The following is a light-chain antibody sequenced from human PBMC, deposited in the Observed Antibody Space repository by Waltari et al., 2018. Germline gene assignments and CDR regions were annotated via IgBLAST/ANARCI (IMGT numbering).Light chain of an antibody. V-gene: IGKV1-5*03. CDR2: EAS. CDR3: QQYNTDPEVT. Sequence: DIQMTQSPSTLSASVGDTVIITFRDSQSINNWLAWYQQKPGKAPKLLIFEASSLESGVPSRFSGSGSGTEFTLTINSLQPDDLATYYCQQYNTDPEVTFGGGTKVEIK. CDR1: QSINNW. J-gene: IGKJ4*01.